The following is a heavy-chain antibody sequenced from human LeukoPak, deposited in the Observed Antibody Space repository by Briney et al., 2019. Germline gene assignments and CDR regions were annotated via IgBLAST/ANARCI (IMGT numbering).Heavy chain of an antibody. Sequence: ASVKVSRKASGYTFTGYYMHWVRQAPGQGLEWMGRINPNSGGTNYAQKFQGRVTMTRDTSISTAYMELSRPRSDDTAVYYCARPRITMVRGADINWFDPWGQGTLVTVSS. D-gene: IGHD3-10*01. CDR1: GYTFTGYY. J-gene: IGHJ5*02. CDR2: INPNSGGT. CDR3: ARPRITMVRGADINWFDP. V-gene: IGHV1-2*06.